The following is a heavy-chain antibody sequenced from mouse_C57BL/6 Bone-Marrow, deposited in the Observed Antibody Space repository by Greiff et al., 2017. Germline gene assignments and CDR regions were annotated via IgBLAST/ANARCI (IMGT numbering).Heavy chain of an antibody. CDR2: INSDGGNT. Sequence: EVQLVESGGGLAQPGESLKLSCESNEYEFPSHDMSWVRKTTEKRLELVAAINSDGGNTYYPDTMERRFIISRDNTKKTLYLQMSSLRSEDAASYYCARQGTTVVADYAMDYWGQGTSVTVSS. CDR1: EYEFPSHD. CDR3: ARQGTTVVADYAMDY. D-gene: IGHD1-1*01. V-gene: IGHV5-2*01. J-gene: IGHJ4*01.